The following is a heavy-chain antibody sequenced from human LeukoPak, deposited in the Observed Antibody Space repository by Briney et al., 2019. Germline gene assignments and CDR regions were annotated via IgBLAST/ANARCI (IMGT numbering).Heavy chain of an antibody. Sequence: VGSLRLSCAVSGFTLSSFWMSWVRQAPGKGLEWVANIKQDGSEKYYVDSVKGRFTISRDNAKNSLYLQMNSLRAEDTAVYYCARVTMVRGVNYDYWGQGTLVTVSS. J-gene: IGHJ4*02. CDR1: GFTLSSFW. CDR2: IKQDGSEK. CDR3: ARVTMVRGVNYDY. V-gene: IGHV3-7*01. D-gene: IGHD3-10*01.